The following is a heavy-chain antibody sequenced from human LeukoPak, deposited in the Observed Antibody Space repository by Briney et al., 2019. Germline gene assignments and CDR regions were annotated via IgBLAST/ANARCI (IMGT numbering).Heavy chain of an antibody. D-gene: IGHD3-3*01. CDR3: ARLLRFLEWSLDY. CDR2: ISSSGSTI. J-gene: IGHJ4*02. Sequence: GGSLRLSCAASGFTFSSYEMNWVRQAPGKGLEWVSYISSSGSTIYYADSVKGRFTISRDNSKNTLYLQMNSLRAEDTAVYYCARLLRFLEWSLDYWGQGTLVTVSS. CDR1: GFTFSSYE. V-gene: IGHV3-48*03.